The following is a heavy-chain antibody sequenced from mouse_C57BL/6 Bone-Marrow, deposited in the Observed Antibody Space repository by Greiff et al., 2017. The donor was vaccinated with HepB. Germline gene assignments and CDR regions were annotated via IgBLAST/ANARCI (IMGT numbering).Heavy chain of an antibody. D-gene: IGHD1-1*01. Sequence: EVQGVESGEGLVKPGGSLKLSCAASGFTFSSYAMSWVRQTPEKRLEWVAYISRGGDYIYYADTVKGRFTISRDNARNTLYLQMSSLKSEDTAMYYCTRYYYGSFYFDHWGQGTTLTVSS. CDR2: ISRGGDYI. V-gene: IGHV5-9-1*02. CDR1: GFTFSSYA. J-gene: IGHJ2*01. CDR3: TRYYYGSFYFDH.